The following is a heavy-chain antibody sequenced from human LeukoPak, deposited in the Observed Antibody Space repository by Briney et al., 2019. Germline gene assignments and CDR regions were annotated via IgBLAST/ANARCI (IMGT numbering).Heavy chain of an antibody. CDR3: AKGRREAAGDNHFDY. V-gene: IGHV3-7*03. J-gene: IGHJ4*02. Sequence: GGSLRLSCAASGFTFSSYWMSWVRQAPGKGLEWVANIKQDGSEKYYVDSVKGRFTISRDNAKNSLYLQMNSLRAEDTAVYYCAKGRREAAGDNHFDYWGQGTLVTVSS. CDR2: IKQDGSEK. CDR1: GFTFSSYW. D-gene: IGHD6-13*01.